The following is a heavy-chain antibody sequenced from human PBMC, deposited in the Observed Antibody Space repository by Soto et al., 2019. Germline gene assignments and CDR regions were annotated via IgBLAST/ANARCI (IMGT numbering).Heavy chain of an antibody. V-gene: IGHV3-23*01. Sequence: EVNLLEAGGGLVQPGGSLRLSCAASGFTFGASAMSWVRQAPGKGLEWVSGVSSSGDNTYYADSVKGRFAISRDNSKNMLYLQMNSLRAEDTAIWDCANLPDFFSSMRDYWGLGTLVTVSS. D-gene: IGHD3-3*01. J-gene: IGHJ4*02. CDR2: VSSSGDNT. CDR3: ANLPDFFSSMRDY. CDR1: GFTFGASA.